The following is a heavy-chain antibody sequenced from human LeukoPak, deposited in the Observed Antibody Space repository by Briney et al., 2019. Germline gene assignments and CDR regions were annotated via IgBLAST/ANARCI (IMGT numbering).Heavy chain of an antibody. CDR2: ISGSGGST. V-gene: IGHV3-23*01. D-gene: IGHD6-13*01. CDR1: GFTFTSYA. Sequence: GGSLRLSCAASGFTFTSYAMSWVRQAPGKGLEWGSGISGSGGSTYYADSVKGRFTISRDNSKNTVYLQMNSLRAEHTAVYYCAKDGAAAGNFDYWGQGALVTVSS. J-gene: IGHJ4*02. CDR3: AKDGAAAGNFDY.